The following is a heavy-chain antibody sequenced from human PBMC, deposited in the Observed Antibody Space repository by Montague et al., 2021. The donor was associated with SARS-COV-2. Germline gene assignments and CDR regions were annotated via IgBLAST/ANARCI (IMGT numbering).Heavy chain of an antibody. D-gene: IGHD3-10*01. CDR2: IHHGGST. CDR3: ARLGDGVVPSPILGVGPYYSYYYMDV. V-gene: IGHV4-34*01. CDR1: GTSFSGYY. J-gene: IGHJ6*03. Sequence: SETLSLTCAVHGTSFSGYYWNWIRQPPGKGLEWIGEIHHGGSTNYSPSLKSRVTISADTSKNQFSLKLTSVAAADTAVYYCARLGDGVVPSPILGVGPYYSYYYMDVWAKVPRSPSP.